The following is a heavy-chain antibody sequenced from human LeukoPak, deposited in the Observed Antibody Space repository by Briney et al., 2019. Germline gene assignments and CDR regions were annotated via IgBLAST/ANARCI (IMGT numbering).Heavy chain of an antibody. Sequence: KPGGSLRLSCAASGFTFSSYGMHWVRQAPGKGLEWVAFIRSDGSNKYYADSVKGRFTISRDNSKNTLYLQMNSLRAEDTAVYYCARALDLLWFGESGYGMDVWGQGTTVTVSS. CDR1: GFTFSSYG. V-gene: IGHV3-30*02. CDR2: IRSDGSNK. CDR3: ARALDLLWFGESGYGMDV. J-gene: IGHJ6*02. D-gene: IGHD3-10*01.